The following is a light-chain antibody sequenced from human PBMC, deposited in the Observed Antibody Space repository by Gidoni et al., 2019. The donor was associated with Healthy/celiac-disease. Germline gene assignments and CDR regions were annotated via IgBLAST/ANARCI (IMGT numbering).Light chain of an antibody. CDR1: QSISSY. V-gene: IGKV1-39*01. CDR3: QQSYSTPIT. CDR2: AAS. J-gene: IGKJ5*01. Sequence: SSLSAYVGDRVTITYRASQSISSYLNWYQQKPGKAHKLLIYAASSLQSGVPSRFSGSGSGTDFTLTISSLQPEDFATYYCQQSYSTPITFGQGTRLEIK.